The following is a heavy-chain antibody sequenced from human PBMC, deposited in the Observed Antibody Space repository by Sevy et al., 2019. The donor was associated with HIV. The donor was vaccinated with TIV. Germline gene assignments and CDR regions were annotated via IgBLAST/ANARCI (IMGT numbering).Heavy chain of an antibody. CDR2: IYYIGNT. D-gene: IGHD1-26*01. V-gene: IGHV4-59*08. J-gene: IGHJ4*02. CDR3: AGENAWGRGYS. CDR1: GGSITSLY. Sequence: SETLSLTCTVSGGSITSLYWGWIRQPPGKGLGWIANIYYIGNTNYNPSPKSRVTISLDTSKNQFSLRLSSVTAADTAIYSCAGENAWGRGYSWGQGTLVTVSS.